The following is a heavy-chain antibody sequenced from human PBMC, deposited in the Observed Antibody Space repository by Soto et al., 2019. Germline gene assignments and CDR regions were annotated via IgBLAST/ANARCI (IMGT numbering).Heavy chain of an antibody. Sequence: PGGSLRLSCAASGFTFSSYGMHWVRQAPGKGLEWVAVISYDGSNKYYADSVKGRFTISRDNSKNTLYLQMNSLRAEDTAVYYCAKGRGYSGYAVLYYFDYWGQGTLVTVSS. J-gene: IGHJ4*02. CDR2: ISYDGSNK. CDR3: AKGRGYSGYAVLYYFDY. CDR1: GFTFSSYG. D-gene: IGHD5-12*01. V-gene: IGHV3-30*18.